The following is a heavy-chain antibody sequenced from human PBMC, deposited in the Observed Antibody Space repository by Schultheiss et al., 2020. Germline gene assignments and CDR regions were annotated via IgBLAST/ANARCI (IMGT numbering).Heavy chain of an antibody. Sequence: GGCLRLSCAASGFTFSSYAMHWVRQAPGKGLEWVAVISYDGSNKYYADSVKGRFTISRDNSKNTLYLQMNSLRAEDTAVYYCARGPHYYDSSGYYRDSHYYFDYWGQGTMVTVSS. CDR2: ISYDGSNK. D-gene: IGHD3-22*01. CDR1: GFTFSSYA. J-gene: IGHJ4*02. V-gene: IGHV3-30-3*01. CDR3: ARGPHYYDSSGYYRDSHYYFDY.